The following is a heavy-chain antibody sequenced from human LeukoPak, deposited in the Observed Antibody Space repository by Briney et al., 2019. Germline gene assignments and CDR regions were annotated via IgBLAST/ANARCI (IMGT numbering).Heavy chain of an antibody. Sequence: GGSLRLSCGASGFIFSDYWMSWVRQAPGKGLEWVSVIYSGGSAYYADSVKGRFTISRDNSKNTLYLQMNSLRAEDTAVYYCARELSGSGMDVWGQGTTVTVSS. CDR2: IYSGGSA. D-gene: IGHD2-15*01. CDR3: ARELSGSGMDV. V-gene: IGHV3-66*01. CDR1: GFIFSDYW. J-gene: IGHJ6*02.